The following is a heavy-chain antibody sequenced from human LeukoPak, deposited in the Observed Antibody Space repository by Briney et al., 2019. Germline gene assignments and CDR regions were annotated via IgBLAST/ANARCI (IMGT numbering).Heavy chain of an antibody. J-gene: IGHJ4*02. CDR3: ARGGSRRDTAMVWDY. CDR2: ISYSGST. Sequence: PSETLSLTCPVSGGSITSYHWNWIRQPPGKGLEWIGYISYSGSTSYNPSLKSRVTISMDTSKNQFSLRLTSVTAADTAFYYCARGGSRRDTAMVWDYWGQGILVIVSS. V-gene: IGHV4-59*01. CDR1: GGSITSYH. D-gene: IGHD5-18*01.